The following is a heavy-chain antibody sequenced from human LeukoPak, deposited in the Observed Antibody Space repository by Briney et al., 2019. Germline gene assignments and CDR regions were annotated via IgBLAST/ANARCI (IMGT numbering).Heavy chain of an antibody. V-gene: IGHV1-69*05. J-gene: IGHJ4*02. CDR2: IIPIFGTA. CDR3: ALPKLLVCSGGSCPLGY. Sequence: SVKVSCKASGGTFSSYAISWVRQAPGQGLEWMGGIIPIFGTANYAQKFQGRVTITTDESTSTAYMELSSLRSEDTAVYYCALPKLLVCSGGSCPLGYWGQGTLVTVSS. D-gene: IGHD2-15*01. CDR1: GGTFSSYA.